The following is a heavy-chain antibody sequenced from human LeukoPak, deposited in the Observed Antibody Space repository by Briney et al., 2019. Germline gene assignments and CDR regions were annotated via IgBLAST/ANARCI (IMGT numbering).Heavy chain of an antibody. CDR3: ARGDDYDMKWYFDY. D-gene: IGHD3-16*01. J-gene: IGHJ4*02. Sequence: GGSLRLSCAASGFTFSDYYMSWLRQAPGQGLEWVSSISSSSSYIYYEDSVKGRFTISRDNAKNSLYLQMNSLRAEDTAVYYCARGDDYDMKWYFDYWGQGTLVTVSS. CDR1: GFTFSDYY. CDR2: ISSSSSYI. V-gene: IGHV3-11*06.